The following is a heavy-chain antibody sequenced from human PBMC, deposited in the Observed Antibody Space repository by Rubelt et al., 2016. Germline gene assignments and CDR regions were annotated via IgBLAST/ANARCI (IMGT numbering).Heavy chain of an antibody. J-gene: IGHJ4*02. CDR2: ISGSGIIA. V-gene: IGHV3-23*01. D-gene: IGHD4-17*01. CDR3: ARRGATTEGRNFDY. CDR1: GFTFDDYG. Sequence: SGFTFDDYGMSWVRQAPGKGLEWVSGISGSGIIAYYADSVKGRFTISRDNSKNTLYLQMNSLRAEDTAVYYCARRGATTEGRNFDYWGQGTLVTVSS.